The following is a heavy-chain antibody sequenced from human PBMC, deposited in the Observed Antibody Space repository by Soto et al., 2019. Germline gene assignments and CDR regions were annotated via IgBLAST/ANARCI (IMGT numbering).Heavy chain of an antibody. CDR3: ASTTVTTRRYFDY. Sequence: SETLSLTCTASGGSISSSSYYWGWIRQPPGKGLEWIGSIYYSGSTYYNPSLKSRVTISVDTSKNQFSLKLSSVTAADTAVYYCASTTVTTRRYFDYWGQGTLVTVSS. J-gene: IGHJ4*02. CDR1: GGSISSSSYY. D-gene: IGHD4-17*01. CDR2: IYYSGST. V-gene: IGHV4-39*01.